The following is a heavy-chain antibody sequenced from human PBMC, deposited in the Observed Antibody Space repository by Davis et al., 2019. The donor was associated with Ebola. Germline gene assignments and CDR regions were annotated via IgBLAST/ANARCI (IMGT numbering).Heavy chain of an antibody. V-gene: IGHV3-21*01. Sequence: PGGSLRLSCAASGFTFSSYSMNWVRQAPGKGLEWVSSISSSSSYIYYADSVKGRFTISRDNAKNSLYLQMNSLRAEDTAVYYCARDGHDPQGDYGMDVWGQGTTVTVSS. CDR2: ISSSSSYI. D-gene: IGHD3-16*01. CDR3: ARDGHDPQGDYGMDV. CDR1: GFTFSSYS. J-gene: IGHJ6*02.